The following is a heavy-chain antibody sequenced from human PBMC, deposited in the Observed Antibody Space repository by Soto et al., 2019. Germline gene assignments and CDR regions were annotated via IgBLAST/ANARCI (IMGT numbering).Heavy chain of an antibody. CDR1: GGSISSGSYY. V-gene: IGHV4-61*01. CDR3: ARVRDKYDSLTGYYSVGPCNFDY. Sequence: SETLSLTCTVSGGSISSGSYYGSWIRQPPGKGLEWIGYIYYSGSTNYNPSLKSRVIISVDTSKNQFSLKLRSVTAADTAVYYCARVRDKYDSLTGYYSVGPCNFDYWGQGTLVSASS. J-gene: IGHJ4*02. D-gene: IGHD3-9*01. CDR2: IYYSGST.